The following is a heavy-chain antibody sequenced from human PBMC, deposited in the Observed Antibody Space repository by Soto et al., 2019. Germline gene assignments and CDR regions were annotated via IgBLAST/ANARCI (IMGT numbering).Heavy chain of an antibody. CDR3: AKDWTWFGEFIEQDYYYVMDV. CDR2: ISYDGSNK. V-gene: IGHV3-30*18. D-gene: IGHD3-10*01. Sequence: QVQLVESGGGVVQPGRSLRLSCAASGFTFSSYGMHWVRQAPGKGLEWVAVISYDGSNKYYADSVKGRFTISRDNSKNTLYLQMNSLRAEDTAVYYCAKDWTWFGEFIEQDYYYVMDVWGQGTTVTVSS. CDR1: GFTFSSYG. J-gene: IGHJ6*02.